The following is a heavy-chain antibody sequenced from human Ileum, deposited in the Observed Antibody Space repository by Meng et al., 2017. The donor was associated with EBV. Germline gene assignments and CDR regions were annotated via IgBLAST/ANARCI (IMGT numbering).Heavy chain of an antibody. CDR2: IDYTGLT. CDR1: GGSIRKYY. V-gene: IGHV4-39*02. D-gene: IGHD6-13*01. CDR3: ARDEYNISWYKY. J-gene: IGHJ4*02. Sequence: QRHLKDSGPGLVTPSATLSLSRTVSGGSIRKYYWAWIRQPPGEGPEWIGTIDYTGLTYYSPSLKSRVTISVDSSETQFFLKLTSVTAADTAVYYCARDEYNISWYKYWGQGTLVTVSS.